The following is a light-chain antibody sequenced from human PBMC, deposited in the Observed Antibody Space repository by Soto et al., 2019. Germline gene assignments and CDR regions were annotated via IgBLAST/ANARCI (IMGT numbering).Light chain of an antibody. CDR1: QSVSSY. J-gene: IGKJ3*01. V-gene: IGKV3-11*01. CDR3: QQRSNWPPLFT. Sequence: EIVLTQSPATLSLSPGERATLSCRASQSVSSYLAWYQQKPGQAPRLLIYDASNRATVIPARLSGSGSGTDFPLPISSLEPEDFAPSSCQQRSNWPPLFTFGPGTKVDIK. CDR2: DAS.